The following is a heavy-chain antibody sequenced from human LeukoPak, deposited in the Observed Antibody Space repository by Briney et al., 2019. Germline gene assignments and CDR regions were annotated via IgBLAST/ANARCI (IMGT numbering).Heavy chain of an antibody. CDR1: GFTFSGSA. CDR2: IRSKANSYAT. Sequence: GGSLRLSCAASGFTFSGSAMHWVRQASGKGLEWVGRIRSKANSYATAYAASVKGRVTISRDDSKNTAYLQMNSLNTEDTAVYYCTRGYCSGGSCYWIDYWGQGTLVTVSS. J-gene: IGHJ4*02. V-gene: IGHV3-73*01. CDR3: TRGYCSGGSCYWIDY. D-gene: IGHD2-15*01.